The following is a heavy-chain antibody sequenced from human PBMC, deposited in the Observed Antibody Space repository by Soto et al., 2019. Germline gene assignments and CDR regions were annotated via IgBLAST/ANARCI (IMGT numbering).Heavy chain of an antibody. CDR2: ISSSSSYI. CDR1: GFTFSSYS. J-gene: IGHJ6*02. Sequence: GGSLRLSCAASGFTFSSYSMNWVRQAPGKGLEWVSSISSSSSYIYYADSVKGRFTISRDNAKNSLYLQMNSLRAEDTAVYYCARDRVGGSYYYYYYGMDVWGQGTTVTSP. CDR3: ARDRVGGSYYYYYYGMDV. V-gene: IGHV3-21*01. D-gene: IGHD3-10*01.